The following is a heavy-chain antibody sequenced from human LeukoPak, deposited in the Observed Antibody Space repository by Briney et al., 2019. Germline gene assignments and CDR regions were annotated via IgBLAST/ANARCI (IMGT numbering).Heavy chain of an antibody. CDR2: IMPFGTA. D-gene: IGHD5-24*01. Sequence: PVKVSCKASRGTFRSYTFSWVRQAPGQGLEWMGGIMPFGTAKYAQKFQGRVTVTADESTSTAYMELSSLRSEDTAVYYCARKDGYNRFDYWGQGTLVTVSS. CDR1: RGTFRSYT. J-gene: IGHJ4*02. V-gene: IGHV1-69*13. CDR3: ARKDGYNRFDY.